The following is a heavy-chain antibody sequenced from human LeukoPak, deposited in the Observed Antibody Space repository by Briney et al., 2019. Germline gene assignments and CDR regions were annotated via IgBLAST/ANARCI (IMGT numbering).Heavy chain of an antibody. V-gene: IGHV3-53*01. CDR3: ARRPGN. CDR2: IYSGGAI. D-gene: IGHD1-14*01. Sequence: GVSLRLSCVASGFAVGSNYMSWVRQAPGKGLEWVSLIYSGGAIRYADSVKGRFTISRDSSKNTLFLQMNDLTVEDTARYYCARRPGNWGQGILVTVSS. CDR1: GFAVGSNY. J-gene: IGHJ4*02.